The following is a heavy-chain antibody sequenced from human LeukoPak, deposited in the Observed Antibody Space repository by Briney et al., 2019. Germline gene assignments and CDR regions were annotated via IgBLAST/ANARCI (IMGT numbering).Heavy chain of an antibody. J-gene: IGHJ4*02. CDR3: ARGAGTGFDY. CDR1: GFXFSSYD. CDR2: VGTAGDA. V-gene: IGHV3-13*04. Sequence: PGGSLRLSCAASGFXFSSYDIFWVRQATGKGLEWVSTVGTAGDAYYRGSVRGRFTISRQNAKNSLYLQMNSLRAGDTAVYYCARGAGTGFDYWGQGALVTVSS. D-gene: IGHD6-13*01.